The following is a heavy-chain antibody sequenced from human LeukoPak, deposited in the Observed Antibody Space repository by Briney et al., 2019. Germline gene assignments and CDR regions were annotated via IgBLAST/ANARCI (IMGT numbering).Heavy chain of an antibody. J-gene: IGHJ5*02. D-gene: IGHD1-14*01. CDR2: IYPGDSET. V-gene: IGHV5-51*01. Sequence: GESLKISCKGSGSSFSTFWIGWVRQMPGKGLEWMEIIYPGDSETQYSPSFQGQVTISVDKSISTAYLQWSSLKPSDTAIYYCAWRKYFSTWFEPWGQGTLVTVSS. CDR1: GSSFSTFW. CDR3: AWRKYFSTWFEP.